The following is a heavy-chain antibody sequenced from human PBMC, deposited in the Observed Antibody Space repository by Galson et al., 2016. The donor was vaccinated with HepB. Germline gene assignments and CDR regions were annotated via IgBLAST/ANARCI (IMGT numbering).Heavy chain of an antibody. Sequence: QSGAEVKRPGESLRISCQGSGYSFVNHWITWVRQMPGKGLELMGRIDPRDSYTHYSPSFEGHVTISADQSSNTAYLQWTRLAASDTALYYCATYGSSLAAACPTSPFYYDAGLDVWGRGTTVTVSS. J-gene: IGHJ6*02. D-gene: IGHD6-13*01. CDR1: GYSFVNHW. V-gene: IGHV5-10-1*01. CDR3: ATYGSSLAAACPTSPFYYDAGLDV. CDR2: IDPRDSYT.